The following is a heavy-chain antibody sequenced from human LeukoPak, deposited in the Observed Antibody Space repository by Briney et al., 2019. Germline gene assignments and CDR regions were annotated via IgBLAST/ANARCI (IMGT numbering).Heavy chain of an antibody. V-gene: IGHV3-9*01. CDR2: ISWNSGSI. Sequence: PGRSLRLSCAASGFTFDDYAMHWVRQAPGQGLEWVSGISWNSGSIGYADSVKGRFTISRDNAKNSLYLQMNSLRAEDTALYYCAKDARYCSGGSCYLGAGWFDPWGQGTLVTVSS. D-gene: IGHD2-15*01. CDR3: AKDARYCSGGSCYLGAGWFDP. J-gene: IGHJ5*02. CDR1: GFTFDDYA.